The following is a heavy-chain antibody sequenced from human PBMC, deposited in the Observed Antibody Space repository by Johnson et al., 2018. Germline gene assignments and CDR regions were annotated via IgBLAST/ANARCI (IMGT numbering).Heavy chain of an antibody. CDR1: RFTFSSYG. J-gene: IGHJ6*02. CDR3: AKAGAAANDYYYYGMDV. CDR2: ISYDGSNK. D-gene: IGHD2-15*01. Sequence: QVQLVESGGGLVQPGGSLRLSCAASRFTFSSYGMHWVRQAPGKGLKWVAVISYDGSNKHYADSVKGRFTISRDNSKNTLYLQMNSLRAEDTAVYYCAKAGAAANDYYYYGMDVWGQGTTVTVSS. V-gene: IGHV3-30*18.